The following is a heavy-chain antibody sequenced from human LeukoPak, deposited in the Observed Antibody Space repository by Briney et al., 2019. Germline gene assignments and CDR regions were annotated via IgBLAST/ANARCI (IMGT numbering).Heavy chain of an antibody. Sequence: PSETLSLTCTVSGGSISNYYWSWIRQPPGKGLEWIGYIYYSGSTNYNPSLKSRVTISVDTSKNQFSLKLSSVTAADTAVYYCARRCGGDCYYAFDIWGQGTMVTVSS. CDR1: GGSISNYY. CDR2: IYYSGST. J-gene: IGHJ3*02. D-gene: IGHD2-21*02. V-gene: IGHV4-59*01. CDR3: ARRCGGDCYYAFDI.